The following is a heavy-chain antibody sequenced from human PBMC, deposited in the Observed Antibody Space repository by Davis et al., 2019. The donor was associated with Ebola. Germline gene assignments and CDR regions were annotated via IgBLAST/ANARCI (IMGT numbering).Heavy chain of an antibody. CDR2: INHHNGNT. Sequence: AASVKVSCKASGYTFTSYAMNWVRQAPGQGLEWMGWINHHNGNTNYAQNVQGRVIMTSDTATTTAYMEVGSLRSDDTAVYYCARAQFPTTSDHWGQGTLVTVSS. J-gene: IGHJ4*02. D-gene: IGHD1-1*01. CDR1: GYTFTSYA. CDR3: ARAQFPTTSDH. V-gene: IGHV1-18*01.